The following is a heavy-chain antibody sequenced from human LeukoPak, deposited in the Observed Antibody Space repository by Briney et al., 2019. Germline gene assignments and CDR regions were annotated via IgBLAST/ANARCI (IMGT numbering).Heavy chain of an antibody. D-gene: IGHD3-22*01. CDR1: GFTFSSYW. Sequence: PGGSLRLSCAASGFTFSSYWMNWVRQAPGKGLEWVSSISSSSSYIYYADSVKGRFTISRDNATNSLYLQLNSLRAEDTAVYYCAKDHSHGIVVVTYFDYWGQGTLVTVSS. CDR3: AKDHSHGIVVVTYFDY. V-gene: IGHV3-21*04. J-gene: IGHJ4*02. CDR2: ISSSSSYI.